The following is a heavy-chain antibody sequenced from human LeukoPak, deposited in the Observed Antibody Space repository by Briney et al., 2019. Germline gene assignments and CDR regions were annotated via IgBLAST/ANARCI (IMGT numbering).Heavy chain of an antibody. V-gene: IGHV3-53*01. J-gene: IGHJ4*02. Sequence: PGGSLRLSCAASGFTFSSYAMSWVRQAPGKGLEWVSVIYSGGSTYYADSVKGRFTISRDNSKNTLYLQMNSLRAEDTAVYYCARESHDSSGYPFDYWGQGTLVTVSS. CDR3: ARESHDSSGYPFDY. CDR2: IYSGGST. D-gene: IGHD3-22*01. CDR1: GFTFSSYA.